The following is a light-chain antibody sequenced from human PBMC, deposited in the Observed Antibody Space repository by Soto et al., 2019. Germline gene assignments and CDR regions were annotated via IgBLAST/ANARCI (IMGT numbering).Light chain of an antibody. J-gene: IGKJ1*01. CDR2: GAS. Sequence: EIVMTPSPATLSVSPGERATLSCRASESVKSHLAWYQQTPGEAPRLLIYGASTRATGIPARFSGSESGTEFTLTISSLEAEDSAVYYSKHYHYCLWTFGQGTKVYIK. CDR1: ESVKSH. V-gene: IGKV3-15*01. CDR3: KHYHYCLWT.